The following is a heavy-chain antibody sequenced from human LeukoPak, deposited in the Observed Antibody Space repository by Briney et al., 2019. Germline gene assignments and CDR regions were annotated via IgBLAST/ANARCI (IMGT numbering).Heavy chain of an antibody. CDR3: ARAPGSYDSSGYLYWYFDL. V-gene: IGHV4-59*01. Sequence: AETLSLTCTVSGGSISTYFWTWIRQPPGKGLEYIGYVYYSGSTNYNPSLKSRATISVDTSKNQFSLKLTSVTAADTAVYFCARAPGSYDSSGYLYWYFDLWGRGTLVTVSS. J-gene: IGHJ2*01. D-gene: IGHD3-22*01. CDR1: GGSISTYF. CDR2: VYYSGST.